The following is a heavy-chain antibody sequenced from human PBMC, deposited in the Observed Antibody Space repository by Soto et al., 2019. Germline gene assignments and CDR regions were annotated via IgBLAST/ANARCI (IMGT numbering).Heavy chain of an antibody. V-gene: IGHV1-8*01. CDR2: MNPNSGNT. CDR3: ASPARNYDFWSGYSFDI. J-gene: IGHJ3*02. Sequence: GASVKVSCKASGYTFTSYDINRMRQATGQGLEWMGWMNPNSGNTGYAQKFQGRVTMTRNTSISTAYMELSSLRSEDTAVYYCASPARNYDFWSGYSFDIWGQGTMVTVSS. CDR1: GYTFTSYD. D-gene: IGHD3-3*01.